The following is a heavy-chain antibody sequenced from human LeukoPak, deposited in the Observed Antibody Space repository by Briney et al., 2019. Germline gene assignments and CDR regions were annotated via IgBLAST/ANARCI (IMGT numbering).Heavy chain of an antibody. Sequence: GGSLRLSCTASGFTFTSYWMQWVRHAPGEGLVWVSCINNDGSSTYYADSVKGRFTISRDNSKNTLYLQMNSLRAEDTAVYYCAKNPYYDILTGPWLDYWGQGTLVTVSS. V-gene: IGHV3-74*01. D-gene: IGHD3-9*01. J-gene: IGHJ4*02. CDR2: INNDGSST. CDR1: GFTFTSYW. CDR3: AKNPYYDILTGPWLDY.